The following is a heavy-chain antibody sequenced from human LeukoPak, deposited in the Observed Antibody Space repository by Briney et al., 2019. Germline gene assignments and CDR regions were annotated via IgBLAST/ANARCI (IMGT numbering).Heavy chain of an antibody. Sequence: PGGSLRLSCAASGFTFSSYSMNWVRQAPGKGLEWVSSISSSSSYIYYADSVKGRFTISRDNAKNSLYLQMNSLRAEDTAVYYCARGPYYYDSTNYYYMDVWGKGTTVTVSS. CDR2: ISSSSSYI. D-gene: IGHD3-22*01. CDR1: GFTFSSYS. J-gene: IGHJ6*03. CDR3: ARGPYYYDSTNYYYMDV. V-gene: IGHV3-21*01.